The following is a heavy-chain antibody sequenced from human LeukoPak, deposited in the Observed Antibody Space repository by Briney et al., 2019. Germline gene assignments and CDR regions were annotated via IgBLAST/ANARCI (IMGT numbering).Heavy chain of an antibody. Sequence: PSETLSLTCTVSGGSISSGSYYWSWIRQPAGKGLEWIGRIYSSGSTNYNPSLKSRVTISVDTSKNQFSLKLSSVTAADTAVYYCARISGGSGTSYYYYYYYMDVWGKGTTVTVSS. J-gene: IGHJ6*03. D-gene: IGHD3-10*01. CDR2: IYSSGST. V-gene: IGHV4-61*02. CDR3: ARISGGSGTSYYYYYYYMDV. CDR1: GGSISSGSYY.